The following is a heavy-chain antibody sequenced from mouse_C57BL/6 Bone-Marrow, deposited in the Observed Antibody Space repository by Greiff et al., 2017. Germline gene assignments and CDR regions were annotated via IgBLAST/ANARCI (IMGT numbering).Heavy chain of an antibody. J-gene: IGHJ2*01. D-gene: IGHD1-1*01. CDR3: ARSEIITTVVADY. CDR1: GYTFTSYW. Sequence: QVQLQQPGAELVKPGASVTLSCKASGYTFTSYWMHWVKQRPGQGLEWIGMIHPNSGSTNYNEKFKSKATLTVDKSSSTAYMQLSSLTSEDSAVYYCARSEIITTVVADYWGQGTTLTVSS. V-gene: IGHV1-64*01. CDR2: IHPNSGST.